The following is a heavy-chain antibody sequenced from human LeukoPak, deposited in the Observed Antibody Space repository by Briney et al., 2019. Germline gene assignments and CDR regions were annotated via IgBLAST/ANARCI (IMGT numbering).Heavy chain of an antibody. D-gene: IGHD2-2*01. V-gene: IGHV6-1*01. CDR3: ARDLCTSSSCPNNWIDP. CDR1: GDSVSSNSAA. CDR2: TYYRSKWCN. J-gene: IGHJ5*02. Sequence: SQTLSLTCAISGDSVSSNSAAWNWIRQSPSRGLEWLGRTYYRSKWCNNYAMSVKSRITINPDTSKNQFSLQLNSVTPEDTAVYYCARDLCTSSSCPNNWIDPWGQGTLVTVSS.